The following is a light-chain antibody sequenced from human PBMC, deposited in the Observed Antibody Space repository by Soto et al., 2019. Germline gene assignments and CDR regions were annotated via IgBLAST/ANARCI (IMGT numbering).Light chain of an antibody. V-gene: IGLV2-14*03. CDR3: SSYASGGSYV. Sequence: SVLTQPASVSGSPGQSITISCSGSSSDVGGYNAVSWYQQHPGKVPKPVIYGVSDRPSGISSRFSASKSGNTAALTISGLQAEDEADYYCSSYASGGSYVFGTGTKVTVL. J-gene: IGLJ1*01. CDR1: SSDVGGYNA. CDR2: GVS.